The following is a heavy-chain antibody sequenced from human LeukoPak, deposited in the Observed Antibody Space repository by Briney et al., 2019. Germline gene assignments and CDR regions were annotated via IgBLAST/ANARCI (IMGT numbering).Heavy chain of an antibody. CDR1: GGSISSYY. J-gene: IGHJ4*02. D-gene: IGHD5-12*01. Sequence: SETLSLTCTVSGGSISSYYWSWIRQPPGKGLEWIGYIYYSGSTNYNPSLKSRVTISVDTSKNQFSLKLSSVTAAETAVYYCARGRYSGYDWVDYWGQGTLVTVSS. V-gene: IGHV4-59*01. CDR3: ARGRYSGYDWVDY. CDR2: IYYSGST.